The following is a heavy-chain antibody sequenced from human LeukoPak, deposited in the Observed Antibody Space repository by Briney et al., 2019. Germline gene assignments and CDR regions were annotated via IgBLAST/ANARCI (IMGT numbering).Heavy chain of an antibody. Sequence: GSLRLSCAASGFTYTDAWMSWVRQAPGKGLEWVARIKSKGDGETTDYAAPVKGRFTISRDDSKNTMYLQMNSLKTEDTAVYYCTRQGDYWGQGTLVTVSS. CDR3: TRQGDY. CDR2: IKSKGDGETT. V-gene: IGHV3-15*01. J-gene: IGHJ4*02. CDR1: GFTYTDAW.